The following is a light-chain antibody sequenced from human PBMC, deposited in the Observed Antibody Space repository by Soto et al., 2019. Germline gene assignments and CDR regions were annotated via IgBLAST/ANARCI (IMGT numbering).Light chain of an antibody. Sequence: EIVLTQSPATLSLSPGERATLSCRASQSVSRHLAWYQQKPGHAPRLLIYDAYNRATGIPARFSGSGSGTDFTLTISSLEPEDFAVYYCQQRSNWPPLTFGGGTKVEIK. CDR3: QQRSNWPPLT. V-gene: IGKV3-11*01. CDR1: QSVSRH. CDR2: DAY. J-gene: IGKJ4*01.